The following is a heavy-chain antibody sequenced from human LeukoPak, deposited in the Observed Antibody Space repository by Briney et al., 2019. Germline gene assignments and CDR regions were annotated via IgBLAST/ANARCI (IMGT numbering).Heavy chain of an antibody. D-gene: IGHD5-24*01. CDR2: IFSNGDT. J-gene: IGHJ4*02. CDR3: TRDQMNY. Sequence: WGTLTLSCTASEFTVSRNYMLWVRQAPGKGLEWVSLIFSNGDTHYADSVKGRFTVSRDTSKNTVSLQMNSLRVEDTAMYYCTRDQMNYWGQGTLVTVSS. CDR1: EFTVSRNY. V-gene: IGHV3-53*01.